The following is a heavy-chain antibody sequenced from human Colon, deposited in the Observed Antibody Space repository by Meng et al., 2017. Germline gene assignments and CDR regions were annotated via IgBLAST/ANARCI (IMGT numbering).Heavy chain of an antibody. CDR3: VKDRESYNSVWDAFDI. CDR1: GFAFDTYA. J-gene: IGHJ3*02. V-gene: IGHV3-23*01. CDR2: LGGGDDI. D-gene: IGHD1-20*01. Sequence: GESLKISCAASGFAFDTYAMSWVRQAPGKGLEWVSSLGGGDDIFYADSVKGHFTISRDNSKNTLYLQTNSLRAEDTAVYYCVKDRESYNSVWDAFDIWGQGTMVTVSS.